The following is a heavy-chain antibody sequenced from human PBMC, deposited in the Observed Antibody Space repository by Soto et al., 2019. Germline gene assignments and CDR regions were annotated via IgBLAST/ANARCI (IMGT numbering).Heavy chain of an antibody. Sequence: GGSLRLSCAASGFTFSNAWMSWVRQAPGKGLEWVGRIKSKTDGGTTDYAAPVKGRFTISRDDSKNTLYLQMNSLKTEDTAVYYCTTDSPIAARPLLPHMDVWGKGTTVTVSS. V-gene: IGHV3-15*01. J-gene: IGHJ6*03. CDR1: GFTFSNAW. CDR2: IKSKTDGGTT. D-gene: IGHD6-6*01. CDR3: TTDSPIAARPLLPHMDV.